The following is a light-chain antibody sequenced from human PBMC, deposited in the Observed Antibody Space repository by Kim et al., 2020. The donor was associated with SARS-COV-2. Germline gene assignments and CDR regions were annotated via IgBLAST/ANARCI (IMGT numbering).Light chain of an antibody. CDR2: LAS. J-gene: IGKJ2*01. V-gene: IGKV1-5*03. CDR1: QTISTW. CDR3: QHYSRFPYT. Sequence: SASVGDRVTITCRASQTISTWLAWYQRKPGKAPNLLIYLASTLESGVPSRFIGSGSGTEFTLTIDSLQPDDFATYYCQHYSRFPYTFGQGTKLEI.